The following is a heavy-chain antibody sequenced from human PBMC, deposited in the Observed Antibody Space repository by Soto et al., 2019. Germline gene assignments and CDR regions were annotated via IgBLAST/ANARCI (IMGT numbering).Heavy chain of an antibody. Sequence: QVQLQESGPGLVKPSQTLSLTCTVSGGSISSGDYYWSWIRQPPGKGLEWIGYIYYSGSTYYKPSLKSRVTISVDTSKIQFSVKLSSVTAAYTAVYYCARFPRGYRGYDVDYWVQGTLVTVTS. CDR2: IYYSGST. V-gene: IGHV4-30-4*01. J-gene: IGHJ4*02. D-gene: IGHD5-12*01. CDR3: ARFPRGYRGYDVDY. CDR1: GGSISSGDYY.